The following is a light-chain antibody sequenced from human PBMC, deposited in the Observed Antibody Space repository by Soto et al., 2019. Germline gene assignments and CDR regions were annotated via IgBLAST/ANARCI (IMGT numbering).Light chain of an antibody. V-gene: IGLV2-14*01. CDR3: SSYTSSTTLV. J-gene: IGLJ2*01. CDR2: DVS. CDR1: SSDVGGYNY. Sequence: QSALTQPASVSGSPGRSITISCTGTSSDVGGYNYVSWYQQHPGKAPKLMIYDVSNRPSGVSDRFSGSKSGNTASLTISGLQADDEADYYCSSYTSSTTLVFGGGTQLTVL.